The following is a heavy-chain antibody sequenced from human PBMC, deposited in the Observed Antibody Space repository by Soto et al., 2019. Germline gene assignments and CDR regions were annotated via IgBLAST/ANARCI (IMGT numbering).Heavy chain of an antibody. CDR1: GASFNTYY. CDR3: ALDRVGATPSYYYYGMDV. J-gene: IGHJ6*02. CDR2: IYYSGST. V-gene: IGHV4-59*06. D-gene: IGHD1-26*01. Sequence: SETLSLTCTVSGASFNTYYWSWIRQAPGKGLEWIGYIYYSGSTYYNPSLKSRVTISVDTSKNQFSLKLSSVTAADTALYYCALDRVGATPSYYYYGMDVWGQGTTVTVSS.